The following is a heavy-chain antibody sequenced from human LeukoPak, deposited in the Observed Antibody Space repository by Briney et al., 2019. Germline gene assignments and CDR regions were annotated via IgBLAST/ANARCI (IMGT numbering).Heavy chain of an antibody. J-gene: IGHJ4*02. CDR2: IIPIFCTA. CDR1: GGTFSSYA. V-gene: IGHV1-69*05. D-gene: IGHD3-3*01. Sequence: ASVKVSCKASGGTFSSYAISWVRQTPGQGLEWMGRIIPIFCTANYAQKFQGRVTITTDESTSTAYMELSSLRSEDTAVYYCASSSITIFGVVIYGGFDYWGQGTLVTVSS. CDR3: ASSSITIFGVVIYGGFDY.